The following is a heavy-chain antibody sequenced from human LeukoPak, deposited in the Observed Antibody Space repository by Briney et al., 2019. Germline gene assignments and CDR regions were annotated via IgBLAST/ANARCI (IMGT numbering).Heavy chain of an antibody. J-gene: IGHJ6*03. CDR2: VSYSGST. CDR3: ARVHYDFWSGYPYMDV. CDR1: GGSISSYY. V-gene: IGHV4-59*01. Sequence: KTSETLSLTCTVSGGSISSYYWSWIRQPPGKGLEWIGEVSYSGSTNYNPSLKSRVTISVDTSKNQFSLKLSSVTAADTAVYYCARVHYDFWSGYPYMDVWGKGTTVTVSS. D-gene: IGHD3-3*01.